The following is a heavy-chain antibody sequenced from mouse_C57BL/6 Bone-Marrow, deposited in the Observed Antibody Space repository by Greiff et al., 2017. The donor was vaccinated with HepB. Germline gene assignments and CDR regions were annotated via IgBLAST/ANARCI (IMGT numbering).Heavy chain of an antibody. D-gene: IGHD2-3*01. V-gene: IGHV5-9-1*02. CDR1: GFTFSSYA. CDR3: TREDDGYFFAY. J-gene: IGHJ3*01. CDR2: ISSGGDYI. Sequence: VQLKESGEGLVKPGGSLKLSCAASGFTFSSYAMSWVRQTPEKRLEWVAYISSGGDYIYYADTVKGRFTISRDNARNTLYLQMSSLKSEDTAMYYCTREDDGYFFAYWGQGTLVTVSA.